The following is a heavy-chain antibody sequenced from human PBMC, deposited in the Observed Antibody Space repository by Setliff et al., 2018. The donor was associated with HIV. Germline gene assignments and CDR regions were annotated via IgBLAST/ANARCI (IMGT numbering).Heavy chain of an antibody. CDR3: ARNTDVDSVYRPFHI. D-gene: IGHD1-26*01. Sequence: SVKVSCKVSGYTLAELSIHWVRQAPGKGLEWMGGIIPILGIANYAQKFQGRVTITTDESTSTAYMELSSLRSEDTAVYYCARNTDVDSVYRPFHIWGQGTMVTVS. V-gene: IGHV1-69*10. CDR2: IIPILGIA. CDR1: GYTLAELS. J-gene: IGHJ3*02.